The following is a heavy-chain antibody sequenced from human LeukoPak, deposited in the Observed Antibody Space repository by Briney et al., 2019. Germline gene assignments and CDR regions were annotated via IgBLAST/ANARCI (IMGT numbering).Heavy chain of an antibody. CDR1: GGSFSSYY. CDR2: IYYSGST. Sequence: SETLSLTCAVYGGSFSSYYWSWIRQPPGKGLEWIGYIYYSGSTNYNPSLKSRVTISVDTSKNQFSLKLSSVTAADTAVYYCARGGLSGYDFWSGKVSSFDYWGQGTLVTVSS. D-gene: IGHD3-3*01. CDR3: ARGGLSGYDFWSGKVSSFDY. J-gene: IGHJ4*02. V-gene: IGHV4-59*01.